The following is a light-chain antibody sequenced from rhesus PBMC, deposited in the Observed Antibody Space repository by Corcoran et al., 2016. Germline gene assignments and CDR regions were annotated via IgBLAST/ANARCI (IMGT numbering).Light chain of an antibody. CDR2: KAS. J-gene: IGKJ2*01. Sequence: DIQMTQSPSSLSASVGDRVTITCRASENVNNYFNWYQQKPGKAPKILIDKASTLQIGVPSRFSGSGSGTDYTFTISSLQPEDVATYYCQHGFGTPYTFGQGTKVEI. CDR1: ENVNNY. V-gene: IGKV1-74*01. CDR3: QHGFGTPYT.